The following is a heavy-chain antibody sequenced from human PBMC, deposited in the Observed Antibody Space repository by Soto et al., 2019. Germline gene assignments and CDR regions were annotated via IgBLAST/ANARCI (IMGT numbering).Heavy chain of an antibody. CDR1: GGTFSSYA. CDR2: IIPIFGTA. CDR3: ARADGYNHRYPAL. D-gene: IGHD5-12*01. V-gene: IGHV1-69*06. Sequence: SVKVSCEASGGTFSSYAISWVRQAPVQGLEWMGGIIPIFGTANYAQKFQGRVTITADKSTSTAYMELSSLRSEDTAVYYCARADGYNHRYPALWGQGTLVTVSS. J-gene: IGHJ4*02.